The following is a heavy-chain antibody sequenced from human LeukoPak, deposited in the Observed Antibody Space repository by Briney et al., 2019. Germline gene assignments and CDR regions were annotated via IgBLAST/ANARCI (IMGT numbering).Heavy chain of an antibody. CDR1: GFTFSSYS. CDR3: AIIPAVVPAARRFWSY. CDR2: ISSSSSTI. V-gene: IGHV3-48*04. D-gene: IGHD2-2*01. Sequence: GGSLRLSCAASGFTFSSYSMNWVRQAPGKGLEWVSYISSSSSTIYYADSVKGRFTISRDNAKNSLYLQMNSLRAEDTAVYYCAIIPAVVPAARRFWSYWGQGTLATVSS. J-gene: IGHJ4*02.